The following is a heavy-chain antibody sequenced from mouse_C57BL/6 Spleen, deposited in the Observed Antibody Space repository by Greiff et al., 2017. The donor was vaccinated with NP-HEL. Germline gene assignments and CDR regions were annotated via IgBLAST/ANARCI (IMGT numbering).Heavy chain of an antibody. D-gene: IGHD1-1*01. CDR3: ARGSYGWYFDV. CDR2: ISSGSSTI. V-gene: IGHV5-17*01. J-gene: IGHJ1*03. CDR1: GFTFSDYG. Sequence: EVKLMESGGGLVKPGGSLKLSCAASGFTFSDYGMHWVRQAPEKGLEWVAYISSGSSTIYYADTVKGRFTISRDNAKNTLFLQMTSLRSEDTAMYYCARGSYGWYFDVWGTGTTVTVSS.